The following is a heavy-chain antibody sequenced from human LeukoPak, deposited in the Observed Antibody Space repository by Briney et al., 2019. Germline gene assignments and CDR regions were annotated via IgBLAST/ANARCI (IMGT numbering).Heavy chain of an antibody. Sequence: GGSLRLSCAASGFTFSSYAMHWVRQAPGKGLEWVAVISYDGSNKYYADFVTGRSTISRDNSKNTLYLQKNSLRADDTAIYYCAKSMTLQWRGFFDLWGRGTHVTVSS. CDR2: ISYDGSNK. CDR1: GFTFSSYA. CDR3: AKSMTLQWRGFFDL. V-gene: IGHV3-30*04. D-gene: IGHD6-19*01. J-gene: IGHJ2*01.